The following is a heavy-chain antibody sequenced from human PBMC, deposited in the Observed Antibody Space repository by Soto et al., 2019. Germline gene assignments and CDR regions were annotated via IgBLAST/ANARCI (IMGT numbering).Heavy chain of an antibody. J-gene: IGHJ4*02. V-gene: IGHV4-39*01. CDR1: GGSISSSSYY. CDR3: ATALGWAYDSSGYSFDY. CDR2: IYYSGST. Sequence: SETLSLTCTVSGGSISSSSYYWGWIRQPPGKGLEWIGSIYYSGSTYYNPSLKSRVTISVDTSKNQFSLKLSSVTAADTAVYYCATALGWAYDSSGYSFDYWGQGTLVTVSS. D-gene: IGHD3-22*01.